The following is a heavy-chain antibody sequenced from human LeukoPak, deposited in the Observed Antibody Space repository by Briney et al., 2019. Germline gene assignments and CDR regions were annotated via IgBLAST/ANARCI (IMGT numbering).Heavy chain of an antibody. V-gene: IGHV5-51*03. CDR1: GYSFTSYW. CDR2: IYPGDSDT. J-gene: IGHJ4*02. CDR3: ARTRIGITIFGVVIVSHYFDY. Sequence: GESLKTSCKGSGYSFTSYWIGWVRQMPGKGLEWMGIIYPGDSDTRYSPSFQGQVTISADKSISTAYLQWSSLKASDTAVYYCARTRIGITIFGVVIVSHYFDYWGQGTLVTVSS. D-gene: IGHD3-3*01.